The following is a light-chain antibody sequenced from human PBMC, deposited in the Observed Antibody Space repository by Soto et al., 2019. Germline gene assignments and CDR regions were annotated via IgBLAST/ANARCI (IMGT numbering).Light chain of an antibody. J-gene: IGKJ1*01. CDR1: QSISNW. Sequence: DIPMTQSPSTLSASVGDRVTITCRASQSISNWLAWYQQKPGKAPRLLIYKASTLESGVPSRFSGSGSGTEFTLTISSLQPDDFATYHCQQYNSYWTFGQGTKVEIK. CDR2: KAS. V-gene: IGKV1-5*03. CDR3: QQYNSYWT.